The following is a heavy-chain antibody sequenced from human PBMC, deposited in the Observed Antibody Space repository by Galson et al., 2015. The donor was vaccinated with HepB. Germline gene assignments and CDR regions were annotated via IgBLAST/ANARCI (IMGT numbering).Heavy chain of an antibody. CDR3: SRGPSLVASPSFDY. CDR1: GCSLSSSY. J-gene: IGHJ4*02. V-gene: IGHV4-59*01. CDR2: IYYSGST. Sequence: SETLSLTCTVSGCSLSSSYWSWIRQPPGKGLEWIGYIYYSGSTNYNPSLKSRVTISVDTFNNQFSLRLTSVTAADTAVYFCSRGPSLVASPSFDYWGQGTLVTVSS. D-gene: IGHD5-12*01.